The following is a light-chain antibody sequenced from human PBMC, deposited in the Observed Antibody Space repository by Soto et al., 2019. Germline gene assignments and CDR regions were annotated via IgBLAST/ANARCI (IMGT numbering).Light chain of an antibody. J-gene: IGKJ1*01. CDR3: QQYISYSRT. CDR2: KAS. Sequence: DIQMTQSPSTLSASVGDRVTITCRASQSISSWLAWYQQKPGKAPKLLIYKASSLESGVPSRFSGSGSETEFTLTISSLQPDDFATYYCQQYISYSRTFGQGTKVEIK. V-gene: IGKV1-5*03. CDR1: QSISSW.